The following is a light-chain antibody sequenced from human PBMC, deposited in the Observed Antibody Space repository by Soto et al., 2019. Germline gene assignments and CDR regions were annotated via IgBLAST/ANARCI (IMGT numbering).Light chain of an antibody. J-gene: IGLJ1*01. V-gene: IGLV2-14*01. Sequence: QSALTQPASVSGSPGQSITISCTGTSSDVGGYNYVSWYQQHPGKAPKLMIYDVSNRPSGVSNRFSGSKSGNTASLTISGLQAEDEAVYYCSYYTSSSTFLYVFG. CDR3: SYYTSSSTFLYV. CDR1: SSDVGGYNY. CDR2: DVS.